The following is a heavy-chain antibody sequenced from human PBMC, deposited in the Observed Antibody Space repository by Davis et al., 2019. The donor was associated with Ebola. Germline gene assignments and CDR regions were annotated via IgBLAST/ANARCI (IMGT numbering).Heavy chain of an antibody. CDR1: GFTFSSYA. D-gene: IGHD2-21*02. Sequence: GESLKISCAASGFTFSSYAMHWVRQAPGKGLEWVAVISYDGSNKYYADSVKGRFTISRDNSENTLYLQMNSLRAEDTAVYYCARGRKDCGGDCYSALEYYYYGMDVWGQGTTVTVSS. CDR3: ARGRKDCGGDCYSALEYYYYGMDV. J-gene: IGHJ6*02. V-gene: IGHV3-30-3*01. CDR2: ISYDGSNK.